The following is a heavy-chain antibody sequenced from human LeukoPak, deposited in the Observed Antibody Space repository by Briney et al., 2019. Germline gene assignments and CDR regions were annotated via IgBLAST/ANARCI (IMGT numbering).Heavy chain of an antibody. J-gene: IGHJ5*02. CDR2: ISSSSSYI. D-gene: IGHD3-10*01. V-gene: IGHV3-21*01. Sequence: GGSLRLSCAASGFTFSSYSINWVRQAPGKGLEWVSSISSSSSYIYYADSVKGRFTISRDNAKNSLYLQMNSLRAEDTAVYYCARDKGTNWFDPWGQGTLVTVSS. CDR1: GFTFSSYS. CDR3: ARDKGTNWFDP.